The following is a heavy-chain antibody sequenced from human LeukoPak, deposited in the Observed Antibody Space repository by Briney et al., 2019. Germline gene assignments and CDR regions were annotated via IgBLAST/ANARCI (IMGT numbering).Heavy chain of an antibody. J-gene: IGHJ6*03. V-gene: IGHV7-4-1*02. CDR3: ARLGYGSGSYYNDHPPYYYYYYMDV. CDR1: GYTFTSYA. CDR2: INTNTGNP. D-gene: IGHD3-10*01. Sequence: EASVKVSCKASGYTFTSYAMNWVRQAPGQGLEWMGWINTNTGNPTYAQGFTGRFVFSLDTSVSTAYLQISSLKAEDTAVYYCARLGYGSGSYYNDHPPYYYYYYMDVRGKGTTVTVSS.